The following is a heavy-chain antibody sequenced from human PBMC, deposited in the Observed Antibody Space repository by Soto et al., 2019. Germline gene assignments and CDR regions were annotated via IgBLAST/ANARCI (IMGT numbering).Heavy chain of an antibody. CDR1: GGSISSSSYY. J-gene: IGHJ5*02. CDR3: ARRAVGDCSGGSCSAVKGFDP. CDR2: IYYSGST. V-gene: IGHV4-39*01. Sequence: PSETLSLTCTVSGGSISSSSYYWGWIRQPPXKGLEWIGSIYYSGSTYYNPSLKSRVTISVDTSKNQFSLKLSSVTAADTAVYYCARRAVGDCSGGSCSAVKGFDPWGQGTLVTVA. D-gene: IGHD2-15*01.